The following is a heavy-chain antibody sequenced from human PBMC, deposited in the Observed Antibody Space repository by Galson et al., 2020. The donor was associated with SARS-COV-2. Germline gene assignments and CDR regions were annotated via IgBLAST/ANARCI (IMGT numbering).Heavy chain of an antibody. CDR2: IFSNDKK. CDR3: ARMTTVVTYRSYYGMDV. V-gene: IGHV2-26*01. CDR1: GFSLSNARMG. Sequence: SGPTLVKPTETLTLTCTVSGFSLSNARMGVSWIRQPPGKALEWLAHIFSNDKKSYSTSLKNRLTISKDTSKSQVVLIMTDMDPVDTATYYCARMTTVVTYRSYYGMDVWGQGTTVTVSS. D-gene: IGHD4-17*01. J-gene: IGHJ6*02.